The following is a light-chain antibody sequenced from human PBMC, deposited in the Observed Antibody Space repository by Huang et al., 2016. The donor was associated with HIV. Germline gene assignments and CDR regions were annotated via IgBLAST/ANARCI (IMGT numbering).Light chain of an antibody. CDR2: GAS. CDR3: QQYNNWPRT. Sequence: ERVMTQSPDTLSVSPGERATLYCSDRQYVRSNLAWYQQKPGQAPMLLVYGASTRVIDIPARFSGSGSGTEFTLTISSLQSEDSAVYYCQQYNNWPRTFGQGTKLEIK. CDR1: QYVRSN. J-gene: IGKJ2*01. V-gene: IGKV3-15*01.